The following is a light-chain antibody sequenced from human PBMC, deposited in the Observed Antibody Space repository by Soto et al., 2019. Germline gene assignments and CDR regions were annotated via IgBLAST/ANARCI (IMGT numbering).Light chain of an antibody. V-gene: IGKV1-9*01. Sequence: DIQLTQSPSFLSASVGDXFTITCRASQGISSYLAWYQQKPGKAPKLLIYAASTLQSGVPSRFSGSGSGTEFTLTISSLQPEDFATYYCQQLNSYLSITFGQGTRLEIK. J-gene: IGKJ5*01. CDR2: AAS. CDR1: QGISSY. CDR3: QQLNSYLSIT.